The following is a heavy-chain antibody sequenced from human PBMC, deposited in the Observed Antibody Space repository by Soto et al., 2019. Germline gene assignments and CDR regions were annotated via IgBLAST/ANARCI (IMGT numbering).Heavy chain of an antibody. Sequence: ASVRVSCKASGYTLTGYYMHWVRQAPGRGLEWMGWINPNSGGTNYAQKFQGWVTMTRDTSISTAYMELSRLRSDDTAVYYCARWGISGNYWPGDAYYFPSRGTFVTVSS. V-gene: IGHV1-2*04. CDR3: ARWGISGNYWPGDAYYF. CDR1: GYTLTGYY. D-gene: IGHD1-26*01. J-gene: IGHJ3*01. CDR2: INPNSGGT.